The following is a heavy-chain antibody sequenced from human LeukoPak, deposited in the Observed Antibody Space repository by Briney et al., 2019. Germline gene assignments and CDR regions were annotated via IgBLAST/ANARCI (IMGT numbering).Heavy chain of an antibody. D-gene: IGHD4-17*01. Sequence: ASVKVSCKVSRYTLTELSMHWVRQAPGKGLEWMGGFDPEDGETICAQKFQGRVTMTEDTSTDTAYMELSSLRSEDTAVYYCATASYGDYVGKFDYWGQGTLVTVSS. J-gene: IGHJ4*02. CDR1: RYTLTELS. CDR2: FDPEDGET. CDR3: ATASYGDYVGKFDY. V-gene: IGHV1-24*01.